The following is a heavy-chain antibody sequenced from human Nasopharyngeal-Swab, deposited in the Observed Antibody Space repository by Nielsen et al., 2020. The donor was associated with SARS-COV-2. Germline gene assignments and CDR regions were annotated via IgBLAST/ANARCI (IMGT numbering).Heavy chain of an antibody. CDR3: ARHAPPVYYYYMDV. CDR1: GGSISPYY. CDR2: IYYSGST. Sequence: SETLSLTCTVSGGSISPYYWTWIRQSPGKGLEWIGYIYYSGSTDYNPSLKGRVTISVDTSKKQFSLRLSSLTAADTAVYYCARHAPPVYYYYMDVWGKGTTVTVSS. J-gene: IGHJ6*03. V-gene: IGHV4-59*08.